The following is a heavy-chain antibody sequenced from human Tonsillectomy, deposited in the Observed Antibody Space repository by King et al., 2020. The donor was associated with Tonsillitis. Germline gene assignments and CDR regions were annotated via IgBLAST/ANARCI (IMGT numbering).Heavy chain of an antibody. D-gene: IGHD3-22*01. CDR2: INSYVSDT. Sequence: VQLVESGGGLVQAGGSLRLACAASGFTFTSYWFHWVRQSPGKGLVWVSRINSYVSDTIYADSVKGRFTTSRDNAKNTLYLQMNSLSAEDTAVYFCARGGYNHSFDIWGQGTMVTVSS. CDR1: GFTFTSYW. CDR3: ARGGYNHSFDI. V-gene: IGHV3-74*01. J-gene: IGHJ3*02.